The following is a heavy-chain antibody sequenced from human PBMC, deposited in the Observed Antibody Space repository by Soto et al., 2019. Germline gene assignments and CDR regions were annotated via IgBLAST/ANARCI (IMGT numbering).Heavy chain of an antibody. CDR2: VSYTGGDT. Sequence: LRLSCAASGFTFSSYAMTWVRQAPGKGLEWVSIVSYTGGDTYYADSVKGRFTISRDNSKDTVDLQMNGLRAEDTAVYYCARYIRGPTVYYFDFWGPGVLVTVSS. CDR1: GFTFSSYA. V-gene: IGHV3-23*01. CDR3: ARYIRGPTVYYFDF. J-gene: IGHJ4*02. D-gene: IGHD1-1*01.